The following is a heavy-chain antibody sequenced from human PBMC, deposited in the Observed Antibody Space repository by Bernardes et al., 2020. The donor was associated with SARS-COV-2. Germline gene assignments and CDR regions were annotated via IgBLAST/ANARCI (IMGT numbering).Heavy chain of an antibody. J-gene: IGHJ4*02. Sequence: GGSLRLSRAVSGFTFSSLGMSWVRQATGKGLEWVSSISRSDDRTYYADSVKGRFTTSRDNSKNTLYLQINSLRAEDTAVYYCAKLRGDSYWGQGTLVTVSS. CDR1: GFTFSSLG. CDR3: AKLRGDSY. D-gene: IGHD2-21*02. CDR2: ISRSDDRT. V-gene: IGHV3-23*01.